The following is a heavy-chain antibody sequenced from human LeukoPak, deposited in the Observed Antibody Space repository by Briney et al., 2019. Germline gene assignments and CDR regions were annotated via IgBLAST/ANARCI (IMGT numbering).Heavy chain of an antibody. J-gene: IGHJ4*02. CDR3: ARDGAEWELDY. V-gene: IGHV3-7*01. CDR1: GFTFSDYY. Sequence: PGGSLRLSCAASGFTFSDYYMSWIRQAPGKGLEWVANIKQDGSEKYYVDSVKGRFTISRDNAKNSLYLQMNSLRAEDTAVYCCARDGAEWELDYWGQGTLVTVSS. CDR2: IKQDGSEK. D-gene: IGHD1-26*01.